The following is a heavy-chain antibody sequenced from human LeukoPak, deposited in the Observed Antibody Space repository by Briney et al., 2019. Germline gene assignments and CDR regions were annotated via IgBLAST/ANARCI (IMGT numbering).Heavy chain of an antibody. D-gene: IGHD4-11*01. V-gene: IGHV1-18*01. CDR2: ISAYNGNT. CDR1: GYTFINYD. Sequence: ASVKVSCKASGYTFINYDIRWVRQAPGQGLEWMGWISAYNGNTNYAQKFQGRVTMTTDTSTSTAYMELRSLRSDDTAAYFCAREVTHHVYYGMDVWGQGTTVTVSS. CDR3: AREVTHHVYYGMDV. J-gene: IGHJ6*02.